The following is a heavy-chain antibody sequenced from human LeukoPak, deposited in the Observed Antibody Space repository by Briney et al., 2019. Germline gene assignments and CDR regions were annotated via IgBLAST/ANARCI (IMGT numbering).Heavy chain of an antibody. CDR3: ASRDNYYDSSVDY. CDR2: IIPIIGTA. V-gene: IGHV1-69*13. Sequence: GASVKVSCKASGGTFSSYAISWVRQAPGQGLEWMGGIIPIIGTANYAQKFQGRVTITADESTSTAYMELSSLRSEDTAVYYCASRDNYYDSSVDYWGQGTLVTVSS. D-gene: IGHD3-22*01. J-gene: IGHJ4*02. CDR1: GGTFSSYA.